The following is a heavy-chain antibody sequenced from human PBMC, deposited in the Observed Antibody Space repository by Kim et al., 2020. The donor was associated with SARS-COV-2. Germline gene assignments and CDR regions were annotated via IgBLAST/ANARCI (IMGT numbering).Heavy chain of an antibody. V-gene: IGHV4-59*09. D-gene: IGHD3-10*01. Sequence: NYNPSLKSRVTISVDTSKNQFSLKLSSVTAADTAVYYCARGSGVTGPNWFDPWGQGTLVTVSS. CDR3: ARGSGVTGPNWFDP. J-gene: IGHJ5*02.